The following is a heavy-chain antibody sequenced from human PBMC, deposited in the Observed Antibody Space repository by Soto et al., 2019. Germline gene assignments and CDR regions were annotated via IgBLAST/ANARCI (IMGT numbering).Heavy chain of an antibody. J-gene: IGHJ4*02. V-gene: IGHV4-59*01. CDR2: IYYSGST. Sequence: QVQLQESGPGLVKPSETLSLTCTVSGGSMRNSYWSWIRQPPGKGLEWIGYIYYSGSTNYNPSLKSRVAISVDTSKNQFSLNLNSVTAADTAVYYCASLTFWWGFDSWGQGTLVTVSS. CDR1: GGSMRNSY. D-gene: IGHD2-8*02. CDR3: ASLTFWWGFDS.